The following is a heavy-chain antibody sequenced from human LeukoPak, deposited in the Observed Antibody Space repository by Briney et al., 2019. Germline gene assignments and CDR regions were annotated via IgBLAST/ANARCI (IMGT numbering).Heavy chain of an antibody. J-gene: IGHJ5*02. D-gene: IGHD2-2*01. CDR3: ARDLIVVTTQFDP. V-gene: IGHV3-30*04. CDR2: KSYDGSNK. CDR1: GFTFSSYA. Sequence: GGSLRLSCAASGFTFSSYAMHWVRQAPGKGLEWVAVKSYDGSNKYYADSVKGRFTISRDNSKNTLYLQMNSLRAEDTAVYYCARDLIVVTTQFDPWGQGTLVTVSS.